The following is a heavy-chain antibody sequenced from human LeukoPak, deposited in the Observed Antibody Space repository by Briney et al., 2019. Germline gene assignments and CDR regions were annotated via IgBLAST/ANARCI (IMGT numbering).Heavy chain of an antibody. CDR1: GGSFSGYY. CDR2: INHSGST. CDR3: AREGSDWNRNYYYYYYMDV. J-gene: IGHJ6*03. Sequence: SETLSLTCAVYGGSFSGYYWSWIRQPPGKGLEWIGEINHSGSTNYNPSLKSRVTISVDTSKNQFSLKLSSVTAADTAVYYCAREGSDWNRNYYYYYYMDVWGKGTTVTVSS. D-gene: IGHD1-1*01. V-gene: IGHV4-34*01.